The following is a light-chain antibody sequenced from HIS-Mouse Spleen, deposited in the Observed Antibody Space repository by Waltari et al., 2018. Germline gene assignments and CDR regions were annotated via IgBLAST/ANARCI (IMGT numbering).Light chain of an antibody. Sequence: QSVLTQPPSASGTPGQRVTISCSGSSSNLGSNYVYWYQQLPVTAPKLLIYRNNERPSVVPDRFSGAKSGSSASLAISGLRSEDGADYYCAAWDDSLSGVVFGGGTKLTVL. CDR2: RNN. J-gene: IGLJ2*01. CDR3: AAWDDSLSGVV. V-gene: IGLV1-47*01. CDR1: SSNLGSNY.